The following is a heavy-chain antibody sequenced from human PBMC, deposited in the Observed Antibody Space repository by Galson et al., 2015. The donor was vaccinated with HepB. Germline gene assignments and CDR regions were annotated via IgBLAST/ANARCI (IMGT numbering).Heavy chain of an antibody. V-gene: IGHV3-7*01. CDR2: IKQDGGEK. D-gene: IGHD3-10*01. CDR1: GFTFRSYW. Sequence: SLRLSCAVSGFTFRSYWMSWVRQAPGKGLEWVANIKQDGGEKYYVDSVKGRFTISRDNAENSVYLQMNSLRAEDTAVYYCARNPGGWYFDLWGRGTLVTVSS. CDR3: ARNPGGWYFDL. J-gene: IGHJ2*01.